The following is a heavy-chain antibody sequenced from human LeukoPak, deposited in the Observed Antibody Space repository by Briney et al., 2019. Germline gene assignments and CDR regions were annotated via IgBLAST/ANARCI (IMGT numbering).Heavy chain of an antibody. J-gene: IGHJ4*02. CDR3: ARAISGSYWGGDY. V-gene: IGHV1-2*04. CDR1: GYAFIGYY. D-gene: IGHD1-26*01. Sequence: ASVKVSCKASGYAFIGYYILWVRQAPGQGLEWMGWINPNSGGTNYAQKFQGWVAMTRDTSISTAYMELSRLSSDDTAVYYCARAISGSYWGGDYWGQGTLVTVSS. CDR2: INPNSGGT.